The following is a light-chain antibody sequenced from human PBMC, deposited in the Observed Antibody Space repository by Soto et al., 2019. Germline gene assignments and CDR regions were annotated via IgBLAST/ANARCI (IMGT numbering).Light chain of an antibody. Sequence: QSALTQPASVSGSPGQSITISCTGTSSDVGIYNLVSWYQQHPGKAPKLLIYDVTERPSGASRRFSGSKSGNTASLTISGLQADDEADYYCCSYAGGSDVVFGGGTKVTVL. J-gene: IGLJ2*01. CDR3: CSYAGGSDVV. V-gene: IGLV2-23*02. CDR2: DVT. CDR1: SSDVGIYNL.